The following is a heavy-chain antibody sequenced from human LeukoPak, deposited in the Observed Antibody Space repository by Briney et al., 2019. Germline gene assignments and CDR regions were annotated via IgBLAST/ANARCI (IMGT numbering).Heavy chain of an antibody. CDR1: GFTFSSYG. V-gene: IGHV3-23*01. J-gene: IGHJ4*02. Sequence: GGSLRLSCAASGFTFSSYGMSWVRQAPGKGLEWVSAISGSGGSTYYADSVKGRFTISRDNSKNTLYLQMNSLRAEDTAVYYCANSRKYSGGWYYFDYWGQGTLVTVSS. CDR2: ISGSGGST. D-gene: IGHD6-19*01. CDR3: ANSRKYSGGWYYFDY.